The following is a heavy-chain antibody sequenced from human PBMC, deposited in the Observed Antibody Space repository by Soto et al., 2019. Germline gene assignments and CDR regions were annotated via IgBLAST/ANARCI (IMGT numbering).Heavy chain of an antibody. J-gene: IGHJ6*03. CDR2: ISSSSSTI. CDR1: GFTFSSYS. Sequence: GGSLRLSCAASGFTFSSYSMNWVRQAPGKGLEWVSYISSSSSTIYYADSVKGRFTISRDNAKNSLYLQMNSLRAEDTAVYYCARPVPAASPHMDVWGKGTTVTVSS. V-gene: IGHV3-48*01. CDR3: ARPVPAASPHMDV. D-gene: IGHD2-2*01.